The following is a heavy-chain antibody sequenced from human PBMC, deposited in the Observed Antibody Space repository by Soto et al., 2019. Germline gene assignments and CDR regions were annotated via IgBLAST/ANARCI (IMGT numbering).Heavy chain of an antibody. CDR3: ARGTYYDYVWGSYPHDF. CDR2: INPSGGST. V-gene: IGHV1-46*01. D-gene: IGHD3-16*02. Sequence: QVQMVQSGAEVKKSGASVKVSCKASGYTFTSYYMHWVRQAPGQGLEWMGIINPSGGSTSYAQKFQGRVTMTRDTSTSSVYMELSSLRSEDTAVYYCARGTYYDYVWGSYPHDFWGQGTLVTVSS. J-gene: IGHJ4*02. CDR1: GYTFTSYY.